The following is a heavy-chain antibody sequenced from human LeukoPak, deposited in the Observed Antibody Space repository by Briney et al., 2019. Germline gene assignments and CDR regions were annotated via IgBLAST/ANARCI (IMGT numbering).Heavy chain of an antibody. Sequence: SVKVSCKASGVTFSTSAMQWVRQARGQRLEWIGWLVVGSGNTNYAQKFQERVTITRDMFTSTAYMELSSLRSEDTAVYYCATGGGIVGATFDYWGQGTLVTVSS. J-gene: IGHJ4*02. CDR3: ATGGGIVGATFDY. V-gene: IGHV1-58*02. D-gene: IGHD1-26*01. CDR1: GVTFSTSA. CDR2: LVVGSGNT.